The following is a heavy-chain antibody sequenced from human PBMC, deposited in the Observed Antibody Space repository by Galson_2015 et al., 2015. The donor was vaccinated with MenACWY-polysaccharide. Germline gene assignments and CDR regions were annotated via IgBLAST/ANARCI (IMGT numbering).Heavy chain of an antibody. J-gene: IGHJ4*02. CDR3: ARPSYSSSWNPFDY. D-gene: IGHD6-13*01. CDR2: IFPGDSDT. Sequence: QSGAEVKKPGESLTISCKGSGYSFTSYWLGWVRQMPGKGLEWMGVIFPGDSDTRYSPSFQGQVTISADKSISTAYLQWSSLKASDTVMYYCARPSYSSSWNPFDYWGQGTLVTVSS. CDR1: GYSFTSYW. V-gene: IGHV5-51*01.